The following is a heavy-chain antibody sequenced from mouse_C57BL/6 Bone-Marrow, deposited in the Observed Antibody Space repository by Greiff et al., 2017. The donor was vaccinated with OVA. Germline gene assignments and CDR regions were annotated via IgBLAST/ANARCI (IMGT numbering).Heavy chain of an antibody. CDR2: IYPRSGNT. V-gene: IGHV1-81*01. J-gene: IGHJ2*01. Sequence: VKLMESGAELARPGASVKLSCKASGYTFTSYGISWVKQRTGQGLEWIGEIYPRSGNTYYNEKFKGKATLTADKSSSTAYMELRSLTSEDSAVYFCAGNYYGSSVFDYWGQGTTLTVSS. CDR1: GYTFTSYG. D-gene: IGHD1-1*01. CDR3: AGNYYGSSVFDY.